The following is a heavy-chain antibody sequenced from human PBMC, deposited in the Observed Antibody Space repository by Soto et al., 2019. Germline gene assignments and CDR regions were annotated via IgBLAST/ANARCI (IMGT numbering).Heavy chain of an antibody. CDR1: GFTFSSYA. V-gene: IGHV3-30-3*01. Sequence: QVQLVESGGGVVQPGRSLRLSCAASGFTFSSYAMHWVRQAPGKGLEWVAVISYDGSNKYYADSVKGRFTISRDNSKNTLYLQMNSLRAEDTAVYYCARDYGDGYNLLYYFDYWGQGTLVTVSS. CDR3: ARDYGDGYNLLYYFDY. CDR2: ISYDGSNK. D-gene: IGHD5-12*01. J-gene: IGHJ4*02.